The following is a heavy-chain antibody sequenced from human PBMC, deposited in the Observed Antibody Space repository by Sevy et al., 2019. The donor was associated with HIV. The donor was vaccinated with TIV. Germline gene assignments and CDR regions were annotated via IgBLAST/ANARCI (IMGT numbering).Heavy chain of an antibody. Sequence: GGSLRLSCAASGFTFSSYAMHWVRQAPGKGLEWVAVISYDGSNKYYADSVKGRFTISRDNSKKSLYLQMNSLRAEDTAVYYWGGGRRITMMVVGGGGFDIWGQGTMVTVSS. D-gene: IGHD3-22*01. V-gene: IGHV3-30-3*01. CDR2: ISYDGSNK. CDR3: GGGRRITMMVVGGGGFDI. J-gene: IGHJ3*02. CDR1: GFTFSSYA.